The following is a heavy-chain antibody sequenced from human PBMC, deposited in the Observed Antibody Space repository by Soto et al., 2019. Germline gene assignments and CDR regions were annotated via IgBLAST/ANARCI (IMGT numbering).Heavy chain of an antibody. V-gene: IGHV4-59*01. CDR3: ARDPGDYVLSRYFDY. CDR2: ICYSGST. J-gene: IGHJ4*02. CDR1: GGSISSYY. D-gene: IGHD4-17*01. Sequence: PSETLSLTCTVSGGSISSYYWSWIRQPPGKGLEWIGYICYSGSTNYNPSLKSRVTISVDTSKNQFSLKLSSVAAADTAVYYCARDPGDYVLSRYFDYWGQGTLVTVSS.